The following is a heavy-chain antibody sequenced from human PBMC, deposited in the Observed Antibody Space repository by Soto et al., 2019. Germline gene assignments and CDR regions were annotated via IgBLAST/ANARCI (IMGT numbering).Heavy chain of an antibody. V-gene: IGHV3-30-3*01. CDR3: ARGTTTSAFSAMDV. CDR2: ISYDGDNK. CDR1: GFTFSYHA. J-gene: IGHJ6*02. Sequence: QVQLVESGGGVVQPGRSVRLSCAASGFTFSYHALNWVRQAPGKGLEWVAVISYDGDNKYIAESVKGRFTISRDNSKNTVSLQMNSLRTKDTAMYFCARGTTTSAFSAMDVWGQGTTVTVSS. D-gene: IGHD1-1*01.